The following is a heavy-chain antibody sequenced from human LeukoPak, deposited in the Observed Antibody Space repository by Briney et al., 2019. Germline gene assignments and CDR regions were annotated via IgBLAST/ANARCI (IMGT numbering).Heavy chain of an antibody. CDR1: GFTFSDYY. Sequence: GGSLRLSCAASGFTFSDYYMGWIRQAPGKGLEWLSYISGSGTTIFYADSVKGRFTISRDNAKNPLDLQMNSLRAEDTAVYHCATSTVTTYYFDYWGQGTLVTVSS. D-gene: IGHD4-17*01. J-gene: IGHJ4*02. CDR2: ISGSGTTI. CDR3: ATSTVTTYYFDY. V-gene: IGHV3-11*01.